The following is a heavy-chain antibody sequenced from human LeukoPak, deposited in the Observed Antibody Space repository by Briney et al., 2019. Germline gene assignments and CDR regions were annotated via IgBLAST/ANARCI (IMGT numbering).Heavy chain of an antibody. V-gene: IGHV3-11*01. J-gene: IGHJ6*02. CDR3: ARGTKGSSWYFYYYYGMDV. Sequence: PGGSLRLSCAASGFTFSDYYMSWIRQAPGKGLEWVSYISSSGSTIYYADSVKGRFTISRDNAKNSLYLQMNSLRAEDTAVYYCARGTKGSSWYFYYYYGMDVWGQGTTVTVSS. CDR2: ISSSGSTI. CDR1: GFTFSDYY. D-gene: IGHD6-13*01.